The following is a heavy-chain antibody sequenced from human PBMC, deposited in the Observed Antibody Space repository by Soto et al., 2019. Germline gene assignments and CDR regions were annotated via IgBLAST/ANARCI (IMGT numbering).Heavy chain of an antibody. CDR3: ARDYGDYYYYYMDV. CDR1: GLDFRSRG. Sequence: GSMRISGRAVGLDFRSRGTHWVRQAQGKGLEWVAVIWYDGSNKYYADSVKGRFTISRDNSKNTLYLQMNSLRAEDTAVYYCARDYGDYYYYYMDVWGKGTTVTVSS. D-gene: IGHD4-17*01. V-gene: IGHV3-33*01. CDR2: IWYDGSNK. J-gene: IGHJ6*03.